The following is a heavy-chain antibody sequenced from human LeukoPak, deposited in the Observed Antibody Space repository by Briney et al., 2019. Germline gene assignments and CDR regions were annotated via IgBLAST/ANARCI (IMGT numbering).Heavy chain of an antibody. J-gene: IGHJ4*02. D-gene: IGHD5-18*01. Sequence: PGGSLRLSCAASGFTFSSYDMHWVRQATGKGLEWVSAIGTAGDTYYPGSVKGRFTISRENAKNSLYLQMNSLRAGDTAVYYCARSKAYSYGYEGYYFDYWGQGTLVTVSS. CDR3: ARSKAYSYGYEGYYFDY. CDR1: GFTFSSYD. CDR2: IGTAGDT. V-gene: IGHV3-13*01.